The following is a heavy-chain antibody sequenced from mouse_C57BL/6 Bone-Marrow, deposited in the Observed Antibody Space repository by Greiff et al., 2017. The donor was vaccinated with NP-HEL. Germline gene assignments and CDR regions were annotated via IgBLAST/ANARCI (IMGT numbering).Heavy chain of an antibody. CDR1: GYTFTSYW. J-gene: IGHJ3*01. CDR3: ANGGWVFAY. Sequence: QVQLQQPGAELVRPGSSVKLSCKASGYTFTSYWMDWVKQRPGQGLEWIGNIYPSDSATHYNQKFKDKATLTVDKSSSTAYMQLSSLTSEDSAGYYGANGGWVFAYGGQGTRVTVSA. D-gene: IGHD1-1*02. CDR2: IYPSDSAT. V-gene: IGHV1-61*01.